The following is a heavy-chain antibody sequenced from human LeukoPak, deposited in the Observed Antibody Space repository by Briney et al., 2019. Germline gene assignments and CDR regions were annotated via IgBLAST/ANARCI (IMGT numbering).Heavy chain of an antibody. CDR2: INHSGST. J-gene: IGHJ4*02. Sequence: SETLSLTCAVYGGSFSGYYWTWIRQPPGKGLEWIGEINHSGSTNYNPSLKSRVTISVDTSKNQFSLKLSSVTAADTAVYYCARARYFDILSGYYPYFAYWGQGTLVTVSS. V-gene: IGHV4-34*01. D-gene: IGHD3-9*01. CDR1: GGSFSGYY. CDR3: ARARYFDILSGYYPYFAY.